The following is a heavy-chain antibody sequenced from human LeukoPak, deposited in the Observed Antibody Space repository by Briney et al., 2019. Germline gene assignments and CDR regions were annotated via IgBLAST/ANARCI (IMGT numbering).Heavy chain of an antibody. CDR1: GFTFSSYG. CDR2: ISYLGGNQ. Sequence: GGSLRLSCAASGFTFSSYGIHWVREAPGKGLEWGAVISYLGGNQYNAECVKGRFTISRDNSNKRVFLQKNTLRGEDTAVYYCAKDRSSGPHYYYGMDVWGRGTTVIVSS. J-gene: IGHJ6*02. V-gene: IGHV3-30*18. D-gene: IGHD6-25*01. CDR3: AKDRSSGPHYYYGMDV.